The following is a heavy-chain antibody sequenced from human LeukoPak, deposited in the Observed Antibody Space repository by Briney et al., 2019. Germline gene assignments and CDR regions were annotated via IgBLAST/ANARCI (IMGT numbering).Heavy chain of an antibody. J-gene: IGHJ4*02. Sequence: GESLKISCKGSGYSFASYWIGWVRQMPGKGLEWMGIIYPGDSDTRYSPSFQGQVTISADKSISTAYLQWSSLKASDTAMYYCARRYYYDSSGYYTLEESYFDYWGQGTLVTVSS. CDR2: IYPGDSDT. V-gene: IGHV5-51*01. CDR1: GYSFASYW. CDR3: ARRYYYDSSGYYTLEESYFDY. D-gene: IGHD3-22*01.